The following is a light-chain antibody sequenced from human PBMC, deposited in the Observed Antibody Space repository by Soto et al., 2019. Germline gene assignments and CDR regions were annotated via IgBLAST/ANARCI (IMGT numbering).Light chain of an antibody. V-gene: IGKV3-11*01. J-gene: IGKJ4*01. CDR2: DAS. CDR3: QQRSNWLT. Sequence: EIVLTQSPATLSLSPGERATLSCRASQSVSRHLAWYQQKPGQAPRLLIYDASNRATGIPARFSGSGSWTDFTLTISSLEPEDSAVYYCQQRSNWLTFGGGTKVEIK. CDR1: QSVSRH.